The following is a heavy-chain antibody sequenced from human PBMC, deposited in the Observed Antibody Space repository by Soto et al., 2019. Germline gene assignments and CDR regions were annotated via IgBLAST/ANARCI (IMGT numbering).Heavy chain of an antibody. Sequence: SVKVSCKASGGTFSSYTISWVRQAPGQGLEWMGRIIPILGIANYAQKFQGRVTITADKSTSTAYMELSSLRSEDTAVYYCARDEKGMDYGDYYFDYWGQGTLVTVSS. CDR3: ARDEKGMDYGDYYFDY. J-gene: IGHJ4*02. CDR1: GGTFSSYT. D-gene: IGHD4-17*01. CDR2: IIPILGIA. V-gene: IGHV1-69*04.